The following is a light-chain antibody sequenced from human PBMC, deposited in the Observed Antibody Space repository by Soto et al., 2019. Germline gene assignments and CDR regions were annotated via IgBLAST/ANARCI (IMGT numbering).Light chain of an antibody. V-gene: IGKV3D-15*01. Sequence: EIVVTHSPATLSVSPGERATLSCRASQSVSSNLAWYQQKPGQAPRLLIYGASTRATGIPARFSGSGSGTEFTLTISSLQSEDFAVYYCQQYNTLPPWTSGQGTNVDNK. J-gene: IGKJ1*01. CDR3: QQYNTLPPWT. CDR1: QSVSSN. CDR2: GAS.